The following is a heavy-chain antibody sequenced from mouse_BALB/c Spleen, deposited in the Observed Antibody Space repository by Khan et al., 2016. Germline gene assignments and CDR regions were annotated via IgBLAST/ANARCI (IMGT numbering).Heavy chain of an antibody. J-gene: IGHJ1*01. CDR3: SRYRYYYGSSGYFDV. D-gene: IGHD1-1*01. CDR1: GYTFTNYG. CDR2: INTYSGES. Sequence: QIQLVQSGPELKRPGKTVKISCKASGYTFTNYGINWVKQAPGKGLKWMGWINTYSGESTYADDFKGRFAFSLETSANTAYLQINNLKNEDTATXFCSRYRYYYGSSGYFDVWGAGTTVTVSS. V-gene: IGHV9-3-1*01.